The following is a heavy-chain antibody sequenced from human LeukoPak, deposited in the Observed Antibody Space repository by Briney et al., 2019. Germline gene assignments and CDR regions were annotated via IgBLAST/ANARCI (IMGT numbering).Heavy chain of an antibody. CDR3: ARFGRGRGPTEAVYYYGLDV. CDR2: LCNSGST. Sequence: SETLSLTCIVSGDSISSYCWSWIRQPPGKGLEWIGHLCNSGSTKYNPSLKSRVTLSVDTSKNQFSLKLSSVTAADTAVYYCARFGRGRGPTEAVYYYGLDVWGQGTTVTVSS. V-gene: IGHV4-59*08. CDR1: GDSISSYC. J-gene: IGHJ6*02. D-gene: IGHD3-16*01.